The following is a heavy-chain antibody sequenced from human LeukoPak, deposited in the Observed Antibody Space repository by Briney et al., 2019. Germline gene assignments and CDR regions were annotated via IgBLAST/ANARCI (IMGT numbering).Heavy chain of an antibody. Sequence: GGSLRLSCAASGFTFSSYWMSWVRQAPGKGLEWVATIKQDGSERYYVDSVKGRFTISRDNAQNSLSLQMNSLRAEDTAVYYCATSSSLRVADAFDIWGQGTMVTVSS. CDR3: ATSSSLRVADAFDI. CDR1: GFTFSSYW. CDR2: IKQDGSER. D-gene: IGHD6-13*01. J-gene: IGHJ3*02. V-gene: IGHV3-7*01.